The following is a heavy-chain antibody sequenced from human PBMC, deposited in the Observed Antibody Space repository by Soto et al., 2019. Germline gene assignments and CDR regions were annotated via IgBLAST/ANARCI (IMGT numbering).Heavy chain of an antibody. V-gene: IGHV3-7*03. CDR1: GFTFSSYW. D-gene: IGHD6-19*01. J-gene: IGHJ6*02. CDR2: IKQDGSEK. CDR3: ARVSMGGSQWLEPLYYYYGMDV. Sequence: PGGSLRLSCAASGFTFSSYWMSWVRQAPGKGLEWVANIKQDGSEKYYVDSVKGRFTISRDNAKNSLYLQMNSLRAEDTAVYYCARVSMGGSQWLEPLYYYYGMDVWGQGTTVTVSS.